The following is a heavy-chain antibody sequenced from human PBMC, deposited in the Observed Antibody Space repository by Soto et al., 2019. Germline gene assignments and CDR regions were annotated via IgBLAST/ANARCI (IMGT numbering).Heavy chain of an antibody. D-gene: IGHD5-18*01. CDR3: AKDKAYTAILFRGIFDY. Sequence: GGSLRLSCAASGFTFDDYAMHWVRQAPGKGLEWVSGISWNSGSIGYADSVKGRFTISRDNAKNSLYLQMNSLRAEDTALYYCAKDKAYTAILFRGIFDYWGQGTLVTVSS. V-gene: IGHV3-9*01. CDR1: GFTFDDYA. CDR2: ISWNSGSI. J-gene: IGHJ4*02.